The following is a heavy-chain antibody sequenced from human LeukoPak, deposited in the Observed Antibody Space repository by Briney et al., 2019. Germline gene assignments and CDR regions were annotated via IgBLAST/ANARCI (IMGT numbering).Heavy chain of an antibody. J-gene: IGHJ6*02. CDR3: ARASIYGRPSAYYFYHMDV. Sequence: GGSLRLSCAASGFTFSTYAMHWVRQSPGKGLEWVVVISDDGNNKYSADSVKGRFTISRDNSKNMLYLQMNSLRAEDTALYYCARASIYGRPSAYYFYHMDVWGQGTTVTVSS. D-gene: IGHD2/OR15-2a*01. CDR1: GFTFSTYA. CDR2: ISDDGNNK. V-gene: IGHV3-30*04.